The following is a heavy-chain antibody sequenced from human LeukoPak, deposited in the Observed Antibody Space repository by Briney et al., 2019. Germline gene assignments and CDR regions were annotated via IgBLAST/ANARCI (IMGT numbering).Heavy chain of an antibody. D-gene: IGHD3-10*01. Sequence: SETLSLTCAVYGGSFSGYYWSWIRQPPGKGLEWIGEINHSGSTNYNPSLKSRVTISVDTSKNQFSLKLSSVTAADTAVYYCARWGGYYYGSGSYYAFDIWGQGTMVTVSS. CDR2: INHSGST. CDR1: GGSFSGYY. CDR3: ARWGGYYYGSGSYYAFDI. V-gene: IGHV4-34*01. J-gene: IGHJ3*02.